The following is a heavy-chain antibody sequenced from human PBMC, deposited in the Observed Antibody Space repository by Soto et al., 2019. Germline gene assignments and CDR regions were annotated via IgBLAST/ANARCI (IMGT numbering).Heavy chain of an antibody. CDR1: GFTFSSYA. V-gene: IGHV3-30-3*01. D-gene: IGHD2-15*01. CDR2: ISYDGSNK. J-gene: IGHJ4*02. Sequence: VGSLRLSCAASGFTFSSYAMHWVRQAPGKGLEWVAVISYDGSNKYYADSVKGRFTISRDNSKNTLYLQMNSLRAEDTAVYYCARDRTLCSGGSCYTYYFDYWGQGTLVTVSS. CDR3: ARDRTLCSGGSCYTYYFDY.